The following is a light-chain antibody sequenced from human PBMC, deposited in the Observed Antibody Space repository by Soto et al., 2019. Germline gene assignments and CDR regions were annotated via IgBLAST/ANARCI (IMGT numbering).Light chain of an antibody. Sequence: DIQMTQSPSPLSASVGDRLTITCRVSQNISYYLNWFQQRPGKAPQLLIFGASNLHIGVPSRFSGSGSGTDFALTISSLQPEDFATYHCQQSYTTPWTFGQGTKV. CDR2: GAS. V-gene: IGKV1-39*01. CDR3: QQSYTTPWT. CDR1: QNISYY. J-gene: IGKJ1*01.